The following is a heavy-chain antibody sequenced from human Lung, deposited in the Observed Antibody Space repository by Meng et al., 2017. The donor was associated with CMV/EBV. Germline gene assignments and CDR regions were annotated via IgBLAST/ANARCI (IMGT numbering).Heavy chain of an antibody. CDR3: ARNTIFGVGTFDY. J-gene: IGHJ4*02. CDR1: GYTFTGYY. Sequence: KASGYTFTGYYMHWVRQAPRQGLEWMGWINPNSGGTNYAQKFQGRVTMTRDTSISTAYMELSRLRSDDTAVYYCARNTIFGVGTFDYWGQGTLVTVSS. V-gene: IGHV1-2*02. D-gene: IGHD3-3*01. CDR2: INPNSGGT.